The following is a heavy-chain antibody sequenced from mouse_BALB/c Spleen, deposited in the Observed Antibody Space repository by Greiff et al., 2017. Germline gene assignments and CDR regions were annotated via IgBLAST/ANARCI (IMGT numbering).Heavy chain of an antibody. CDR3: ERVTTRAGFAY. D-gene: IGHD2-1*01. J-gene: IGHJ3*01. CDR2: IYPGNVNT. Sequence: QVQLQQSGPELVKPGASVRISCKASGYTFTSYYIHWVKQRPGQGLEWIGWIYPGNVNTKYNEKFKGKATLTADKSSSTAYMQLSSLTSEDSAVYFCERVTTRAGFAYWGQGTLVTVSA. V-gene: IGHV1S56*01. CDR1: GYTFTSYY.